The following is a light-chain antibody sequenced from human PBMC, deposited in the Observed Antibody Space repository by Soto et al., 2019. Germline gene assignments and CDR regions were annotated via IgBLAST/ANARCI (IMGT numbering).Light chain of an antibody. CDR1: SSDVGGYNY. V-gene: IGLV2-14*01. CDR3: SSYTTSSTWV. J-gene: IGLJ3*02. CDR2: EVS. Sequence: QSALTQPASVSGSPGQSITMSCTGTSSDVGGYNYVSWYQQHPGKAPKLIIYEVSNRPSGFSNRFSGSKSGNTASLTISGLQAEDEADYYCSSYTTSSTWVFGGGTKLTVL.